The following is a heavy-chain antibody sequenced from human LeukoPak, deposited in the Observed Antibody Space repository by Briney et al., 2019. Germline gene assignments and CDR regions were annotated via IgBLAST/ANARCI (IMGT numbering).Heavy chain of an antibody. CDR1: GYTSTGDY. CDR3: ARDRNLYSGSFGS. V-gene: IGHV1-2*06. J-gene: IGHJ4*02. Sequence: ASVKVSCKASGYTSTGDYIHWVRQAPGQGLESMGRINPNSGDTIYAQKFQGRITMTRDTSISTAYMELSRLTSDDTAVYYCARDRNLYSGSFGSWGQGTLVTVSS. D-gene: IGHD1-26*01. CDR2: INPNSGDT.